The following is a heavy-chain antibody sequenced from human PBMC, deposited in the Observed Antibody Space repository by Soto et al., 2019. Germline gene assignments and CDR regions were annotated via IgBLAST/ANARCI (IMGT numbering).Heavy chain of an antibody. CDR2: IYYSGST. D-gene: IGHD3-16*02. CDR3: ARCQAMITLGGVIVGTSDYYYYLDV. Sequence: SETLSLTCTVSGGSISSGGYYWSWIRQHPGKGLEWIGYIYYSGSTYYNPSLKSRVTISVDTSKNQFSLKLSSVTAADTAVYYCARCQAMITLGGVIVGTSDYYYYLDVWGKGTTVTLSS. J-gene: IGHJ6*03. CDR1: GGSISSGGYY. V-gene: IGHV4-31*03.